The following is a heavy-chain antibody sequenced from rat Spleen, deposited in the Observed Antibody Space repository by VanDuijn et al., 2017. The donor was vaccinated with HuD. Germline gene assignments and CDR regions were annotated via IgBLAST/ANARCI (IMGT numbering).Heavy chain of an antibody. CDR3: TLNWAL. V-gene: IGHV2-1*01. CDR2: IWGDGST. Sequence: QVQLKESGPGLMQPSQTLSLTCTVSGFSLTNNSVHWVRQPPGKGLEWMGEIWGDGSTDYNSALKSRLSISRDTSKRQVFLKMNSLQTDDTAIYFCTLNWALWGQGVMVTVSS. J-gene: IGHJ2*01. D-gene: IGHD5-1*01. CDR1: GFSLTNNS.